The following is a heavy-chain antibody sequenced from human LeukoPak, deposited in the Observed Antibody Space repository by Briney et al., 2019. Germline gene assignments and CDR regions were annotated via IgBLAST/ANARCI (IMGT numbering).Heavy chain of an antibody. CDR3: AREGITMVRGVITPSFLGYGMDV. Sequence: GGSLTLSCAASAFTFSSYSMNWVSQAPGKGLEWVSSIISSSSYIYYANSVKGRFTISRDNAKNSLYLQMNSPRAEDTAVYYCAREGITMVRGVITPSFLGYGMDVWGQGTTVTVSS. CDR1: AFTFSSYS. CDR2: IISSSSYI. V-gene: IGHV3-21*01. J-gene: IGHJ6*02. D-gene: IGHD3-10*01.